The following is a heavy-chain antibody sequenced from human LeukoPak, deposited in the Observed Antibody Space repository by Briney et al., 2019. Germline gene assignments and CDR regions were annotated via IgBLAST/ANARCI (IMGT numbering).Heavy chain of an antibody. D-gene: IGHD3-22*01. V-gene: IGHV3-21*04. Sequence: GGSLRLSCAASGFTFSSYSMNWVRQAPGKGLEWVSSISSSSSYIYYADSVKGRFTISRDNAKNSLYLQMNSLRAEDTALYYCAVNYYDSSGYYSAAGGLYWGQGTLVTVSS. CDR1: GFTFSSYS. J-gene: IGHJ4*02. CDR2: ISSSSSYI. CDR3: AVNYYDSSGYYSAAGGLY.